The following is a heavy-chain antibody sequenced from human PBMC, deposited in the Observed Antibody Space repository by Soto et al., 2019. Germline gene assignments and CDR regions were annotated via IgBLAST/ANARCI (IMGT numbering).Heavy chain of an antibody. V-gene: IGHV3-30-3*01. Sequence: GGSLRLSCAASGFTFSSYAMHWVRQAPGKGLEWVAVISYDGSNKYYADSVKGRFTISRDNSKNTLYLQMNSLRAEDTAVYYCARDPPDVSGWYRAFDYWGQGTLVTVSS. CDR1: GFTFSSYA. CDR3: ARDPPDVSGWYRAFDY. CDR2: ISYDGSNK. J-gene: IGHJ4*02. D-gene: IGHD6-19*01.